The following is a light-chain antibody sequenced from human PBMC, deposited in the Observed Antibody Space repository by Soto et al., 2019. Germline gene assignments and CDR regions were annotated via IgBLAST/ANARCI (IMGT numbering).Light chain of an antibody. CDR1: QDISNY. Sequence: DIQMTQSPSSLSASVGDRVTITCQANQDISNYLNWYQQKPGKAPKLLINGASNLETGVPSRFSGSGSGTHFTFTISSLQPEDIATYYCQQYDKIPPTFGQGTKLEIK. CDR2: GAS. CDR3: QQYDKIPPT. V-gene: IGKV1-33*01. J-gene: IGKJ2*01.